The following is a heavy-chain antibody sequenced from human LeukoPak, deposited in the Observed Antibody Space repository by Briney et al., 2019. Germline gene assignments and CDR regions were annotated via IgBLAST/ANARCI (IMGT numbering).Heavy chain of an antibody. V-gene: IGHV4-59*01. CDR1: GGSISSYY. CDR3: ARDGGEKSFDY. Sequence: SETLSLTCTVSGGSISSYYWSWIRQPPGKGLEWIGYIYYSGSTNYNPSLKSRVTISVGTSKNQFSLKLSSVTAADTAVYYCARDGGEKSFDYWGQGALVTISS. D-gene: IGHD2-15*01. CDR2: IYYSGST. J-gene: IGHJ4*02.